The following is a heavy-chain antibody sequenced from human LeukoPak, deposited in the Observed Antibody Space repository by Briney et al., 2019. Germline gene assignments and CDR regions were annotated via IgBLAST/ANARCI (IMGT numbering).Heavy chain of an antibody. Sequence: GGSLRLSCAASGFTFSSYAMSWVRQAPGEGLEWVSAISGSGGSTYYADSVKGRFNISRDNSKNTLYLQMNSLRAEDTAVYYCPKPPGAHDYWGQGTLVTVSS. V-gene: IGHV3-23*01. CDR2: ISGSGGST. CDR1: GFTFSSYA. CDR3: PKPPGAHDY. J-gene: IGHJ4*02. D-gene: IGHD1-1*01.